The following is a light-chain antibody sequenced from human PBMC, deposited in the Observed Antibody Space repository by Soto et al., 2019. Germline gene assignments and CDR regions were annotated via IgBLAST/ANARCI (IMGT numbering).Light chain of an antibody. CDR2: GAS. J-gene: IGKJ1*01. CDR1: QSVSSN. V-gene: IGKV3-20*01. CDR3: HQYDSWT. Sequence: EIVLTQSPATLSVSPGERPTLSCRASQSVSSNLAWYQQKPGQAPRLLIYGASSRATGIPDRFSGSGSGTDFTLTISRLEPEDFAVDYCHQYDSWTFGQGTKVDIK.